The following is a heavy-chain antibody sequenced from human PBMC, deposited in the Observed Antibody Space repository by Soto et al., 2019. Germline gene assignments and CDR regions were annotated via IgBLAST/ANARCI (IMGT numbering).Heavy chain of an antibody. CDR3: ARLGLFDY. D-gene: IGHD2-21*02. CDR2: IRSKANSYTT. V-gene: IGHV3-72*01. J-gene: IGHJ4*02. Sequence: PGGSLRLSCAASGFTFSDHYMDWVRQAPGKGLEWVGRIRSKANSYTTDHAASVKGRFTISREDSRNSLYLQMNTLKTEDTAVYYCARLGLFDYWGRGILVTVSS. CDR1: GFTFSDHY.